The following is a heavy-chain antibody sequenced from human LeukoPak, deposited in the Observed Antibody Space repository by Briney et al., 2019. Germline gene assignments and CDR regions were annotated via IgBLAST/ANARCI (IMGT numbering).Heavy chain of an antibody. D-gene: IGHD2-2*01. V-gene: IGHV3-33*06. CDR2: IWYDGSEK. Sequence: GGSLRLSCVASGFAFSSHGMHWVRQAPGKGLEWLTIIWYDGSEKYYADSVKGRFTVSRDNSKNTVYLQMNSLRAEDTAVYYCGKDLGSSARYLDRVDYWGQGTLVTVSS. CDR3: GKDLGSSARYLDRVDY. CDR1: GFAFSSHG. J-gene: IGHJ4*02.